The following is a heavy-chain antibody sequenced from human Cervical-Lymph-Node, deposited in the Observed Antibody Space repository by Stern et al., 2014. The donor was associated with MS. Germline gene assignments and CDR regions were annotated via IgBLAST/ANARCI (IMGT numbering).Heavy chain of an antibody. J-gene: IGHJ6*02. CDR1: GYTFTSYA. CDR2: INAGNGNT. CDR3: AVAVVPAAIPPYYYGMDV. Sequence: DQLVESGAEVKKPGASVKVSCKASGYTFTSYAMHWVRQAPGQRLEWMGWINAGNGNTKYSQKFQGRVTITRDTSASTAYMELSSLRSEDTAVYYCAVAVVPAAIPPYYYGMDVWGQGTTVTVSS. D-gene: IGHD2-2*01. V-gene: IGHV1-3*01.